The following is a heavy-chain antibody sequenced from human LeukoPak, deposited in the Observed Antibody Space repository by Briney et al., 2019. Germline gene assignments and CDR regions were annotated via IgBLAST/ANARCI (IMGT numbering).Heavy chain of an antibody. J-gene: IGHJ4*02. CDR1: GYSFTSNY. CDR3: ARDQEAFDY. V-gene: IGHV1-46*01. Sequence: ASVKVSCKASGYSFTSNYIHWVRQAPGQGLEWMGMIYPRDGSTSYAQKFQGRVTVTRDTSTSTVHVELGGLRSEDTAVYYCARDQEAFDYWGQGTLVTVSS. CDR2: IYPRDGST.